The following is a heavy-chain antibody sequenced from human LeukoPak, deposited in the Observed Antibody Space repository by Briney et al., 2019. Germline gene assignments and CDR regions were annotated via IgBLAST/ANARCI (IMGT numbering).Heavy chain of an antibody. CDR1: GGSISSSNYY. Sequence: PSETLSLTCTVSGGSISSSNYYWGWIRQPPGRGLEWIGSIYYSGSTYYNPSLKSRVTISADTSKNQFSLKLSSVTAADTAVYYCARENYGSGSYYAYWGQGTLVTVSS. D-gene: IGHD3-10*01. CDR2: IYYSGST. V-gene: IGHV4-39*01. CDR3: ARENYGSGSYYAY. J-gene: IGHJ4*02.